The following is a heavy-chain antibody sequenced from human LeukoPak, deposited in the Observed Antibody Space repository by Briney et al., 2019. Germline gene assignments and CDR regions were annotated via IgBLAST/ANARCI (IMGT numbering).Heavy chain of an antibody. CDR3: AKGLITMVRGAMDY. CDR1: GFTFSSYG. J-gene: IGHJ4*02. Sequence: PGGSLRLSCAASGFTFSSYGMHWVRQAPGKGLEWVAFIRYDGSNKYYADSVKGRFTISRDNSKKTLYLQMNSLRAEDTAVYYCAKGLITMVRGAMDYWGQGTLVTVSS. V-gene: IGHV3-30*02. D-gene: IGHD3-10*01. CDR2: IRYDGSNK.